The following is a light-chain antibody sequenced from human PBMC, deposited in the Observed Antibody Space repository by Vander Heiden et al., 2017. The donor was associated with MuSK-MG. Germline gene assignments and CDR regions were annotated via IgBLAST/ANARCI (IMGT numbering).Light chain of an antibody. V-gene: IGKV3-15*01. J-gene: IGKJ5*01. Sequence: EIVLTQSPATLSVSPGERVTLSCRASQSVSTNLAWYQQKPGQAPRLLIYGAFTRATSFPARFSGSGSGTEFTLTISSLQSEDFALYYCQQYHKWPITFGRGTRLEIK. CDR2: GAF. CDR1: QSVSTN. CDR3: QQYHKWPIT.